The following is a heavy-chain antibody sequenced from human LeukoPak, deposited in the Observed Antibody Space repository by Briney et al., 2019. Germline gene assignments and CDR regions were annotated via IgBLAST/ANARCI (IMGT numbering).Heavy chain of an antibody. CDR3: ARTLEASIYYYYYMDV. CDR2: IYTSGST. Sequence: SETLSLTCTVYAGSISSYYWSWIRQPAGKGLEWIGRIYTSGSTNYNPSLKSRVTMSVDTSKNQFSLKLSSVTAADTAVYYCARTLEASIYYYYYMDVWGKGTTVTVSS. J-gene: IGHJ6*03. CDR1: AGSISSYY. D-gene: IGHD5-24*01. V-gene: IGHV4-4*07.